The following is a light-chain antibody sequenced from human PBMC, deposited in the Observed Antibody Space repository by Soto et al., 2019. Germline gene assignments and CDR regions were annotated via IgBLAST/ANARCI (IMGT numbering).Light chain of an antibody. CDR3: QQYGSSPIT. J-gene: IGKJ5*01. CDR1: QSVSSSY. Sequence: EIGLTQSAGTLSFSPGERATLSCSASQSVSSSYLAWYQQKPGQAPRLLIYGASSRATGIPDRFSGSGSGTDFTLTMSRLEPEDFAVYYCQQYGSSPITFGEGTRLEIK. V-gene: IGKV3-20*01. CDR2: GAS.